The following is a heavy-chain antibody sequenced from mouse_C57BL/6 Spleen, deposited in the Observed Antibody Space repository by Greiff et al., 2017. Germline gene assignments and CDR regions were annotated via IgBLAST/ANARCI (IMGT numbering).Heavy chain of an antibody. J-gene: IGHJ3*01. D-gene: IGHD1-1*01. V-gene: IGHV5-12*01. CDR1: GFTFSDYY. CDR2: ISNGGGST. CDR3: ARAPYYYGSSL. Sequence: EVQGVESGGGLVRPGGSLKLSCAASGFTFSDYYMYWVRQTPEKRLEWVAYISNGGGSTYYPDTVKGRFTISRDNAKNTLYLQMSRLKSEDTAMYYCARAPYYYGSSLWGQGTLVTVSA.